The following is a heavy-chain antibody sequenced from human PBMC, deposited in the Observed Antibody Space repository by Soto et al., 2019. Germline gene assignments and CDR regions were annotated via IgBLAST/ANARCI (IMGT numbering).Heavy chain of an antibody. J-gene: IGHJ6*02. Sequence: GGSLRLSCAASGFTFSDYYMSWIRQAPGKGLEWVSCISSSGSTIYYADSVKGRFTISRDNAKNSLYLQMNSLRAEDTAVYYCARWRDFWSGYYRETYYYYGMDVWGQGTTVTVSS. D-gene: IGHD3-3*01. CDR3: ARWRDFWSGYYRETYYYYGMDV. CDR2: ISSSGSTI. V-gene: IGHV3-11*01. CDR1: GFTFSDYY.